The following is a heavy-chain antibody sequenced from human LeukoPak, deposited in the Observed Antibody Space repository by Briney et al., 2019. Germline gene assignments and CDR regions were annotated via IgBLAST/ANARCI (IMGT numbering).Heavy chain of an antibody. CDR2: ISSSGSTI. CDR1: GFTFSSYS. V-gene: IGHV3-48*01. D-gene: IGHD6-19*01. J-gene: IGHJ4*02. Sequence: TGGTLRLSCAASGFTFSSYSMNWVRQAPGKGLEWVSYISSSGSTIYYADSVKGRFTISRDNSKNTLYLQMNSLRAEDTAEYYCAKDVYSSGWYYFDYWGQGTLVTVSS. CDR3: AKDVYSSGWYYFDY.